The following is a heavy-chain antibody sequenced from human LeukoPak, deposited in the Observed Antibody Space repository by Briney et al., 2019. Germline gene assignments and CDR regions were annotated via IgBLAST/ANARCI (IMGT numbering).Heavy chain of an antibody. CDR2: IYDSGST. Sequence: PSETLSLTCTVSGYSISSGSYWGWIRQPPGKGLEWVGSIYDSGSTYHNPSLKSRVTISVDTSKNQLSLKLRSVTAADTAVYYCARPTARLGWFDPWGQGTLVTVSS. CDR1: GYSISSGSY. D-gene: IGHD6-6*01. CDR3: ARPTARLGWFDP. J-gene: IGHJ5*02. V-gene: IGHV4-38-2*02.